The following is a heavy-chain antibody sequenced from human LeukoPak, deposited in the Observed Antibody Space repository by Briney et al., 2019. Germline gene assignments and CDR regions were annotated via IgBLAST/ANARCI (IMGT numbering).Heavy chain of an antibody. V-gene: IGHV1-24*01. CDR2: FDPEDGAT. CDR3: ATVVLYSGYYFDY. CDR1: GYTLTELS. Sequence: ASVKVSCKVSGYTLTELSMHWVRQAPGKGLEWMGGFDPEDGATIYAQKFQGGVTMTEDTSTDTAYMELSSLRSEDTAVYYCATVVLYSGYYFDYWGQGTLVTVSS. J-gene: IGHJ4*02. D-gene: IGHD5-12*01.